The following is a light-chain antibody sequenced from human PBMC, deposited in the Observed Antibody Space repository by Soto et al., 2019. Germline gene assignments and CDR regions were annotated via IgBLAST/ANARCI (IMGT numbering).Light chain of an antibody. V-gene: IGKV1-5*03. CDR1: QTISSW. CDR3: QHYDSYSEA. CDR2: KAS. Sequence: DIQMTQSPSTLCGSVGDRVTITCRASQTISSWLAGYQQKPGKAPKLLIYKASTLKSGVPSRFSGSGSGTEFTLTISSLQPDDFATYYCQHYDSYSEAFGQGTRWIS. J-gene: IGKJ1*01.